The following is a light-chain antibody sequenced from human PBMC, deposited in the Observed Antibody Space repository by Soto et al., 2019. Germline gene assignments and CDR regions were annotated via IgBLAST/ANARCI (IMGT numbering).Light chain of an antibody. V-gene: IGKV1-5*03. Sequence: DIQMTQSPSTLSASVGDRVTITCRASQSISSWLAWYQQKPGKAPKLLIYKASSLESGVPSRFSGSGSGTEFTLTISSLQPDDFATYYCQQYNTYATCGQGTKV. CDR1: QSISSW. CDR2: KAS. CDR3: QQYNTYAT. J-gene: IGKJ1*01.